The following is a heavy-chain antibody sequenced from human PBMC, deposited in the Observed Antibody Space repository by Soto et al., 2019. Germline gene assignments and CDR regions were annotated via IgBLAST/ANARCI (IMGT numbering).Heavy chain of an antibody. CDR2: IYPGDSDT. CDR1: GYSFTNYW. J-gene: IGHJ4*02. CDR3: AAYCGSSGRHFDY. Sequence: PGESLKISCKGSGYSFTNYWIGWVRQMPGEGLEWMGMIYPGDSDTRYSPSFQGQVTISADKSISTAYLQWSSLKASDTAMYYCAAYCGSSGRHFDYWGQGTLVTVSS. D-gene: IGHD6-6*01. V-gene: IGHV5-51*01.